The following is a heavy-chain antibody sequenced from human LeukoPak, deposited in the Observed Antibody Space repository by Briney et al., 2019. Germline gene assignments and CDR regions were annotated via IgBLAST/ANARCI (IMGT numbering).Heavy chain of an antibody. J-gene: IGHJ5*02. CDR3: ARDLCSSSSCPNNWIDP. CDR2: TYYRSKWYN. V-gene: IGHV6-1*01. D-gene: IGHD2-2*01. Sequence: SQTLSLTCAISGDXLSSNSAAWNWIRQSPSRGLELLGMTYYRSKWYNDYAISVKGRITINRDTSKNQFSLQLNSVTPEDTAVYYCARDLCSSSSCPNNWIDPWGQGTLVTVSS. CDR1: GDXLSSNSAA.